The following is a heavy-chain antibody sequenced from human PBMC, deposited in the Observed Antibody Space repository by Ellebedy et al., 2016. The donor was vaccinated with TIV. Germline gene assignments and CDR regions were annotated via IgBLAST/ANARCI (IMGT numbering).Heavy chain of an antibody. Sequence: GESLKISXAASGFSFSTYTMNWVRQAPGKGLEWVSSISSSSSYIYYADSVKGRFTISRDNAKNSLYLQMNSLRAEDTAVYYCARVVYDYVWGSYRPPPYYYYGMDVWGQGTTVTVSS. CDR1: GFSFSTYT. CDR3: ARVVYDYVWGSYRPPPYYYYGMDV. CDR2: ISSSSSYI. D-gene: IGHD3-16*02. V-gene: IGHV3-21*01. J-gene: IGHJ6*02.